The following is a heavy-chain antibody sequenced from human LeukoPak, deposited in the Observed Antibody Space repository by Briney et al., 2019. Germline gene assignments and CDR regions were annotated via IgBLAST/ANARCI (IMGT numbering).Heavy chain of an antibody. Sequence: PGGSLRLSCAASGFTFSSYAMSWVRQAPGKGLEWVSAISGSGGNTYYADSVKGRFTISRDNSKNTLYLQMNSLRAEDTAVYYCAKRRPGAMVRGAHFDYWGQGTLVTVSS. CDR2: ISGSGGNT. J-gene: IGHJ4*02. CDR1: GFTFSSYA. D-gene: IGHD3-10*01. V-gene: IGHV3-23*01. CDR3: AKRRPGAMVRGAHFDY.